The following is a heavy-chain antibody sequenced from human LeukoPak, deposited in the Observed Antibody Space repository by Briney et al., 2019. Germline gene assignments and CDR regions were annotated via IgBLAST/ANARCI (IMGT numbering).Heavy chain of an antibody. Sequence: GGSLRLSCAASGFTFSSYWMSWVRQAPGKGLEWVANIKQDGSEKYYVDSVKGRFTISRDNAKNSLYLQMNSLRAEDTAVYYCARVVGGYSYVAQPRFDYWGQGTLVTVSS. CDR3: ARVVGGYSYVAQPRFDY. CDR2: IKQDGSEK. J-gene: IGHJ4*02. CDR1: GFTFSSYW. V-gene: IGHV3-7*01. D-gene: IGHD5-18*01.